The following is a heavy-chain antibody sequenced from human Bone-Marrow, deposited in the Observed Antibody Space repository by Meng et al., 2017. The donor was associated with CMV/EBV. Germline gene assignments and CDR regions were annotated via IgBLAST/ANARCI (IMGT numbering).Heavy chain of an antibody. J-gene: IGHJ3*02. CDR1: GGSISSGDYY. CDR2: IYYSGST. CDR3: ARVYNWNSYPFDI. V-gene: IGHV4-30-4*08. Sequence: SETLSLTCTVSGGSISSGDYYWSWIRQPPGKGLEWIGYIYYSGSTYYNPSLKNRVTISVDTSKNQFSLKLSSVTAADTDVYYCARVYNWNSYPFDIWGQGTMVTASS. D-gene: IGHD1-7*01.